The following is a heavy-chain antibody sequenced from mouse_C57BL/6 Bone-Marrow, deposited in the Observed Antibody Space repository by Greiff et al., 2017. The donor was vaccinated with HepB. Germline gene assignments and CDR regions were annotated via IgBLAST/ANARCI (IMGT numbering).Heavy chain of an antibody. CDR2: ISSGGSYT. V-gene: IGHV5-6*01. CDR3: AGHDPYGNSWFAY. Sequence: EVQLVESGGDLVKPGGSLKLSCAASGFTFSSYGMSWVRQTPDKRLEWVATISSGGSYTYYPDSVKGRFTISRDNAKNTLYLQMSSLKSEDTAMYYCAGHDPYGNSWFAYWGQGTLVTVSA. D-gene: IGHD2-1*01. CDR1: GFTFSSYG. J-gene: IGHJ3*01.